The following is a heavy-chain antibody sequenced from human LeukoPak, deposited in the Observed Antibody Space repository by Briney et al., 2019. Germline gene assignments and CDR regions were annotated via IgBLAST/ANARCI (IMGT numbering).Heavy chain of an antibody. CDR3: AKWQYYVSGDDY. J-gene: IGHJ4*02. CDR1: GFIFSTYG. V-gene: IGHV3-23*01. D-gene: IGHD3-10*01. CDR2: ISGSGDST. Sequence: GGSLRLSCAGSGFIFSTYGMSWVRQAPNKGLEWLSTISGSGDSTYYADSVKGRFTISRDNSKNTLFLQMNSLRAEDTALYYCAKWQYYVSGDDYWGQGILVTVSS.